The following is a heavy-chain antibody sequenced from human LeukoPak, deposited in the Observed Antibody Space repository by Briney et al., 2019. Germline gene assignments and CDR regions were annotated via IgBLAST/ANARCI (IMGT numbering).Heavy chain of an antibody. CDR3: ARSLVVGATYPYH. CDR2: MSSSDDGR. V-gene: IGHV3-23*01. J-gene: IGHJ5*02. Sequence: GGSLRLSCATPGFSFSSHAMSSVRQAPGKGQERDSAMSSSDDGRYYAASVRGRFTISRDTSRSTLYLQMNSLRAEDAAVYYCARSLVVGATYPYHWGQGTLVTVSS. CDR1: GFSFSSHA. D-gene: IGHD1-26*01.